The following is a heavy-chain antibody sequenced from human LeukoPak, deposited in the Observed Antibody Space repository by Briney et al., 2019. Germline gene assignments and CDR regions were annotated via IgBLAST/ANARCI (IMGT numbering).Heavy chain of an antibody. CDR1: GFTVSSNY. Sequence: PGGPLRLSCAASGFTVSSNYMSWVRQAPGKGLEWVSVIYSGGSTYYADSVKGRFTISRDNSKNTLYLQMNSLRAEDTAVYYCARRAYCGGDCYSGYFDYWGQGTLVTVSS. CDR2: IYSGGST. V-gene: IGHV3-66*02. CDR3: ARRAYCGGDCYSGYFDY. D-gene: IGHD2-21*01. J-gene: IGHJ4*02.